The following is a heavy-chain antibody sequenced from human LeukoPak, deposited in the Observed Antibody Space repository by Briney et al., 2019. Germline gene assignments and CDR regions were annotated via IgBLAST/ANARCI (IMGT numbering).Heavy chain of an antibody. Sequence: GGSLRLSCAASGFTFSSYYMSWVRQAPGKGLEWVSSISTSSSYIYYADSVKGRFTISRDNAKNSQYLQMNRLRVEDTAVYYCARVGLDRRGYSGYEAFDYWGQGTLVTVSS. D-gene: IGHD5-12*01. CDR2: ISTSSSYI. CDR3: ARVGLDRRGYSGYEAFDY. V-gene: IGHV3-21*01. CDR1: GFTFSSYY. J-gene: IGHJ4*02.